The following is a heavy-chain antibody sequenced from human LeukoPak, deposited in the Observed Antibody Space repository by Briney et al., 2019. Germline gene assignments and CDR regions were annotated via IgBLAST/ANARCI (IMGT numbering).Heavy chain of an antibody. J-gene: IGHJ4*02. V-gene: IGHV4-59*01. D-gene: IGHD3-22*01. CDR2: VYYTGSP. CDR1: GVSISNSY. CDR3: AXHDSSGYXXFYY. Sequence: SETLSLTCTVSGVSISNSYWSWIRQPPGKGLEWIGYVYYTGSPNYNPSLKSRVTISVDTSENQFSLKLSSVTAADTAVYYCAXHDSSGYXXFYYWGXGTLVTVSS.